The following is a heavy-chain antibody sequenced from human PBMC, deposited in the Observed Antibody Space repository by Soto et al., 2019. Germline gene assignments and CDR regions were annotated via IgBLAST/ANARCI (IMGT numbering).Heavy chain of an antibody. CDR2: MNPADSET. CDR3: ARHDVESRVAYDI. J-gene: IGHJ3*02. V-gene: IGHV5-51*01. CDR1: GYSFPNYW. Sequence: GESLKISCXGSGYSFPNYWIGWVRQMPGKGLEWMGLMNPADSETRYSPSFQGQVTISADKSINTAYLQWSSLKASDTAIYYCARHDVESRVAYDIWGQGTLVTVSS. D-gene: IGHD3-22*01.